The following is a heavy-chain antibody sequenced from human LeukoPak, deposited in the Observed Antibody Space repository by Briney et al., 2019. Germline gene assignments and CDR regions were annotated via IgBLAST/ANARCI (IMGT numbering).Heavy chain of an antibody. CDR2: INHSGST. CDR1: GGSFSGYY. V-gene: IGHV4-34*01. J-gene: IGHJ4*02. CDR3: ASSPIVVVPAAVSLFDY. D-gene: IGHD2-2*01. Sequence: KPSETLSLTCAVYGGSFSGYYWSWLRQPPGKGLEWIGEINHSGSTNYNPSLRSRVTISVDTPKNQFSLKLSSVTAADTAVYYCASSPIVVVPAAVSLFDYWGQGTLVTVSS.